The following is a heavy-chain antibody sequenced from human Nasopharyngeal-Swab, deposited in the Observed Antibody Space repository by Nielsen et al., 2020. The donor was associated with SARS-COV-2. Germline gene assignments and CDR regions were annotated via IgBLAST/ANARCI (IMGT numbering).Heavy chain of an antibody. Sequence: SETLSLTCTVSGDSISRSYWSWIRQPPGKGLEWIGFVFYTGNTNYNPSLKSRVTMSLDTSKNQFSLKLSSVTAADTAVFYCARHRYGGNLLDAFDIWGKGTTVTVSS. CDR3: ARHRYGGNLLDAFDI. CDR2: VFYTGNT. J-gene: IGHJ3*02. D-gene: IGHD4-23*01. V-gene: IGHV4-59*08. CDR1: GDSISRSY.